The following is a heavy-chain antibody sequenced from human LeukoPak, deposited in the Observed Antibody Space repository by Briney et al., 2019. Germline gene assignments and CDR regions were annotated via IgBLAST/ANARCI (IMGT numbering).Heavy chain of an antibody. Sequence: GGSLRLSCAASGFTFSSYSMNWVRQAPGKGLEWVSYISSSSSTIYYADSVKGRFTISRDNAKNSLYLQMNSLRAEDTAAYYCARVSIAAAPYYFDYWGQGTLVTVSS. CDR3: ARVSIAAAPYYFDY. CDR1: GFTFSSYS. V-gene: IGHV3-48*01. J-gene: IGHJ4*02. D-gene: IGHD6-13*01. CDR2: ISSSSSTI.